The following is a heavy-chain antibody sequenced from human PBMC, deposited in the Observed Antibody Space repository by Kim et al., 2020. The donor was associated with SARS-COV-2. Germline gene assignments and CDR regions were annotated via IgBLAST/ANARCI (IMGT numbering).Heavy chain of an antibody. J-gene: IGHJ4*02. V-gene: IGHV3-23*01. CDR1: GFTFSSYA. CDR3: AKDAHITMIVVVTDYFDC. Sequence: GGSLRLSCAASGFTFSSYAMSWVRQAPGKGLEWVSAISGSGGSTYYADPVKGRFTISRDNSKNTLYLQMNSLSAEDTAVYYCAKDAHITMIVVVTDYFDCWGQGTLVAVSS. D-gene: IGHD3-22*01. CDR2: ISGSGGST.